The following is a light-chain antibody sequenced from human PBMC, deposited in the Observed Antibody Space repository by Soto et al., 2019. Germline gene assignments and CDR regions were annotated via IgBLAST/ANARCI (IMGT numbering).Light chain of an antibody. J-gene: IGKJ2*01. CDR1: HSVRNSY. V-gene: IGKV3-20*01. CDR3: QQYGSSPYT. CDR2: GAS. Sequence: EILLTQSPGTLSLSPGERATLSSRASHSVRNSYLAWYQQKPGQAPRLLIYGASGRATGIPDRFSGSGSGTDFTLTISRLEPEDFAVYYCQQYGSSPYTFGQGTKLEI.